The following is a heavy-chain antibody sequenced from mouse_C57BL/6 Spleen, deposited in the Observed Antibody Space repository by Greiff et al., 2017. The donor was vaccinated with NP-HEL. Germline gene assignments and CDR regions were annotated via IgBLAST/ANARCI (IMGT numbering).Heavy chain of an antibody. V-gene: IGHV5-9-1*02. Sequence: EVMLVESGEGLVKPGGSLKLSCAASGFTFSSYAMSWVRQTPEKRLEWVAYISSGGDYIYYADTVKGRFTISRDNARNTLYLQMSSLKSEDTAMYYCTREHYGSSYEGYYAMDYWGQGTSVTVSS. CDR3: TREHYGSSYEGYYAMDY. J-gene: IGHJ4*01. CDR1: GFTFSSYA. D-gene: IGHD1-1*01. CDR2: ISSGGDYI.